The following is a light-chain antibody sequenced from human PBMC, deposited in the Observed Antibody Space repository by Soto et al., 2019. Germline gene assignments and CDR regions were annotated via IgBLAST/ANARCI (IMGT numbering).Light chain of an antibody. CDR1: QSVSSN. Sequence: EIVMTQSPATLSVSPGERATLSCRASQSVSSNLAWYQQKPGQAPRLLIYGASTMATGIPARFSGSGSGTEFTRTISSLQSEDFAVYYCQRYNNWPPLTFGGGTKVEMK. CDR3: QRYNNWPPLT. J-gene: IGKJ4*01. V-gene: IGKV3-15*01. CDR2: GAS.